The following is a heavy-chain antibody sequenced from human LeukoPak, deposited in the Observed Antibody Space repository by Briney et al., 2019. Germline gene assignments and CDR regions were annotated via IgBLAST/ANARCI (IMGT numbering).Heavy chain of an antibody. CDR1: GYTFTCYG. CDR2: ISAYNGNT. V-gene: IGHV1-18*01. Sequence: ASVKVSCKASGYTFTCYGISWVRQAPGQGLEWMGWISAYNGNTNYAQKLQGRVTMTTDTSTSTAYMELRSLRSDDTAVYYCARVESSSWYHYYYYMDVWGKGTTVTISS. CDR3: ARVESSSWYHYYYYMDV. D-gene: IGHD6-13*01. J-gene: IGHJ6*03.